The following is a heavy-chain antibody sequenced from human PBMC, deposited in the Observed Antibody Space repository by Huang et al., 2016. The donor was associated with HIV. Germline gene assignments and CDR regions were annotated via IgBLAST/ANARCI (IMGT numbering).Heavy chain of an antibody. Sequence: QILLIESGGGVVQPGRSLRLSCAASGFTFSSYGMHWVRQAHGKGLEWVAVISYDEDNKDYADAVGGRFTISRDNSKNTLYLQMNSLRIEDTAVYYCARGPIRFLAWLLNFDYWGQGALVTVSS. CDR2: ISYDEDNK. V-gene: IGHV3-30*03. CDR3: ARGPIRFLAWLLNFDY. CDR1: GFTFSSYG. J-gene: IGHJ4*02. D-gene: IGHD3-3*01.